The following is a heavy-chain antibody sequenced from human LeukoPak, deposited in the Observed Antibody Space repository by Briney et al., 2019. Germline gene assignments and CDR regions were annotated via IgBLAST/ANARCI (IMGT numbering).Heavy chain of an antibody. CDR3: ARGSGSYSRYGMDL. V-gene: IGHV3-53*01. D-gene: IGHD1-26*01. Sequence: GGSLRLSCAASGFTFTTYWMYWVRQAPGKGLVWVSVIYSGGSTYYADSVKGRFTISRDNSKNTLYLQMNSLRAEDTAVYYCARGSGSYSRYGMDLWGQGTTVTVSS. CDR2: IYSGGST. CDR1: GFTFTTYW. J-gene: IGHJ6*02.